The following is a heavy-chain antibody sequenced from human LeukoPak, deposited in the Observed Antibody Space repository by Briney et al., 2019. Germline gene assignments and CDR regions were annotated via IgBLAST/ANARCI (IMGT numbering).Heavy chain of an antibody. D-gene: IGHD1-26*01. CDR1: GYTFTSYA. CDR2: INPNSGGT. V-gene: IGHV1-2*04. CDR3: ARGSSGAMAFNWFDP. J-gene: IGHJ5*02. Sequence: ASVKVSCKASGYTFTSYAMHWVRQAPGQGLEWMGWINPNSGGTNYAQKFQGWVTMTRDTSISTAYMELSRLRSDDTAVYYCARGSSGAMAFNWFDPWGQGTLVTVSS.